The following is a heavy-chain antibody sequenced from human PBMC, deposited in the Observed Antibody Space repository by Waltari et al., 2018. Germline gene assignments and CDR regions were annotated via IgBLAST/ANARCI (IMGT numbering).Heavy chain of an antibody. CDR2: IIPIFGTA. CDR3: ARARDIVVVPAAISYYYGMDV. CDR1: GGTFSSHP. J-gene: IGHJ6*02. D-gene: IGHD2-2*01. V-gene: IGHV1-69*01. Sequence: QVQLVQSGAEVKKPGSSVKVSCKASGGTFSSHPISWVRQAPGQGPEWMGGIIPIFGTANYAQKFQGRVTITADESTSTAYMELSSLRSEDTAVYYCARARDIVVVPAAISYYYGMDVWGQGTTVTVSS.